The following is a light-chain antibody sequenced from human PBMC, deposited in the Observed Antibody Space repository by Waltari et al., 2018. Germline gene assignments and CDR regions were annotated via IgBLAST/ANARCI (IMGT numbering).Light chain of an antibody. J-gene: IGLJ2*01. CDR2: RDS. CDR1: NLGRKT. V-gene: IGLV3-9*01. CDR3: QVCDSSTVV. Sequence: SYELPQPLSVSVALGQTARITCGGTNLGRKTVHGYQQKPGQAPGLVIYRDSNRPSGIPERFSGSNSGNTATLTISRAQAGDEADYYCQVCDSSTVVFGGGTKLTVL.